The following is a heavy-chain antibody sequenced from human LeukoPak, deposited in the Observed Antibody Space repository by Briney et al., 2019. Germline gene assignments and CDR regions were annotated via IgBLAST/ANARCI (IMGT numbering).Heavy chain of an antibody. J-gene: IGHJ4*02. V-gene: IGHV4-34*01. CDR1: GGSFSGYY. CDR3: ARGSIDGDYSNGFDY. Sequence: KPSETLSLTCAVYGGSFSGYYWSWIRQPPGKGLEWIGEINHSGSTNYNPSLKSRVTISVDTSKNQFSLKLSSVTAADTAVYYCARGSIDGDYSNGFDYWGQGTLVTVSS. CDR2: INHSGST. D-gene: IGHD4-17*01.